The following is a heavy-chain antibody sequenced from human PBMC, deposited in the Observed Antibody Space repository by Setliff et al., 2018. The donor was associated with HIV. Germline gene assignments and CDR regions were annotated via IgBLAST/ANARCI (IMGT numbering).Heavy chain of an antibody. J-gene: IGHJ4*02. CDR3: AGQLSNSLDY. D-gene: IGHD2-21*01. CDR1: GGSISSYY. CDR2: IYINGIT. V-gene: IGHV4-59*08. Sequence: TLSLTCTVSGGSISSYYWSWIRQPPGKGLEWVGHIYINGITNYSPSLESRVTISVDTSINAAYMELSGVRSDDTAVYFCAGQLSNSLDYWGQGTLVTVS.